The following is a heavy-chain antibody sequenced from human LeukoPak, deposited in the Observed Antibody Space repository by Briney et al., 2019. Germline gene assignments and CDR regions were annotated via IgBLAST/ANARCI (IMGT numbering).Heavy chain of an antibody. CDR2: IGIDSGNT. CDR3: ARDYKYALDN. Sequence: PGGSLRLSCAASGFTFSSNSMTWVRQTPGKGLEWISYIGIDSGNTNYADSVKGRFTISGDKAKNSLYLQMNSLRVEDTAVYYCARDYKYALDNWGQGTLVTVSS. D-gene: IGHD5-24*01. CDR1: GFTFSSNS. J-gene: IGHJ4*02. V-gene: IGHV3-48*01.